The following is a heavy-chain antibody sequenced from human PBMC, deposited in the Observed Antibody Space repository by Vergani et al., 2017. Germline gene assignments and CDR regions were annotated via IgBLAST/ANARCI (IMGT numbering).Heavy chain of an antibody. D-gene: IGHD3-10*01. CDR3: ARENYYGSGSYYNDNDAFDI. V-gene: IGHV4-4*07. CDR1: GSSLSAYF. J-gene: IGHJ3*02. CDR2: ISVGGDT. Sequence: QVQLQESGPGLVKPSETLSLTCSVSGSSLSAYFWTWIRQPAGKGLEWIGRISVGGDTNHNPSLKSRVIMSVDTSKNQFSLKLSSVTAADTAVYYCARENYYGSGSYYNDNDAFDIWGQGTMVTVSS.